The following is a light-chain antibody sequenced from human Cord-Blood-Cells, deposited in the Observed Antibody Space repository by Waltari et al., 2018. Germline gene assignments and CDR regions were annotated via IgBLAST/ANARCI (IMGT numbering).Light chain of an antibody. J-gene: IGKJ1*01. CDR2: AAS. CDR3: LQDYNYPWT. Sequence: AIKRTQSQSSLSALLGARVTITCRASQGIRNDLGWYQQKPGKAPKLLIYAASSLQSGVPSRFSGSGSGTDFTLTISSLQPEDFATYYCLQDYNYPWTFGQGTKVEIK. CDR1: QGIRND. V-gene: IGKV1-6*01.